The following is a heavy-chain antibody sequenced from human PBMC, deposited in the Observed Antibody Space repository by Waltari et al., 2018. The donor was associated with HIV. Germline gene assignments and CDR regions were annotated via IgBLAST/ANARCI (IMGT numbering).Heavy chain of an antibody. CDR3: ARHDGTSYYFGSDMNPRPFSFWFAS. CDR1: GPSISSRRYY. V-gene: IGHV4-39*01. Sequence: QLLLQESGPGLVRPSETLSLTCTVTGPSISSRRYYCGWVRQPPGKGLEWIVSTMYNGSTYNIPSLKSRVAISVDTSRNQFSLNLTSVTAADTTLYYCARHDGTSYYFGSDMNPRPFSFWFASWGQGILVTVSS. CDR2: TMYNGST. J-gene: IGHJ5*01. D-gene: IGHD3-10*01.